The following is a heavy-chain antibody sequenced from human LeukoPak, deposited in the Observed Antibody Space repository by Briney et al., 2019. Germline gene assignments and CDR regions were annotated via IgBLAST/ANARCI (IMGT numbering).Heavy chain of an antibody. CDR1: GFTFSSYS. J-gene: IGHJ3*02. D-gene: IGHD3-10*01. V-gene: IGHV3-23*01. CDR2: ISGSGGST. Sequence: GGSLRLSCAASGFTFSSYSMNWVRQAPGKGLEWVSTISGSGGSTYYADSVKGRFTISRDNSKNTLYLQMNSLRAEDTAVYYCAKSNGYGLVDIWGQGTMVTVSS. CDR3: AKSNGYGLVDI.